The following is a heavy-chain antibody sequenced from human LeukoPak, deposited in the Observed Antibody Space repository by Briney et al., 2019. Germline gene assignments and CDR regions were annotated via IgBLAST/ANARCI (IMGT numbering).Heavy chain of an antibody. CDR3: ARSAGKFHKIDY. J-gene: IGHJ4*02. D-gene: IGHD6-13*01. Sequence: ASVKVSCKASGYTFTSYYMHWVRQAPGQGLEWMGIINPSGGSTSYAQKFQGRVTMTRDTSTSTVYVELSSLRSEDTAVYYCARSAGKFHKIDYWGQGSLVTVSS. CDR2: INPSGGST. CDR1: GYTFTSYY. V-gene: IGHV1-46*03.